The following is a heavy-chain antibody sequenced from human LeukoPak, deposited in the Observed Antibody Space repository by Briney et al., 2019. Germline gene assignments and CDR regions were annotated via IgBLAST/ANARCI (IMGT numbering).Heavy chain of an antibody. J-gene: IGHJ5*02. V-gene: IGHV1-8*03. Sequence: ASVKVSCKASGYTFTSYDINWVRQATGQGLEWMGWMNPNSGNTGYAQKFQGRVTITRNTSIGTAYMELSSLRSEDTAVYYCARAHHCSSTSCYNWFDPWGQGTLVTVSS. D-gene: IGHD2-2*01. CDR3: ARAHHCSSTSCYNWFDP. CDR2: MNPNSGNT. CDR1: GYTFTSYD.